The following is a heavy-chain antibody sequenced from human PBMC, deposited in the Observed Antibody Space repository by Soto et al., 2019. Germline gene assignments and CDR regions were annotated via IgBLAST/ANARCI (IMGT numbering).Heavy chain of an antibody. J-gene: IGHJ6*03. D-gene: IGHD2-15*01. V-gene: IGHV3-48*01. CDR2: ISSSSSTI. Sequence: GGSLRLSCAASGFTFSSYSMNWVRQAPGKGLEWVSYISSSSSTIYYADSVKGRFTISRDNAKNSLYLQMNSLRAEDTAVYYCARDLSCSGGSCYDTYYYYMDVWGKGTTVTVSS. CDR1: GFTFSSYS. CDR3: ARDLSCSGGSCYDTYYYYMDV.